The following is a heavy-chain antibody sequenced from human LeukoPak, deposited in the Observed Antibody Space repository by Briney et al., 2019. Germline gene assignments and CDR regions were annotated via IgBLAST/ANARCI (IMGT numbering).Heavy chain of an antibody. CDR3: ARYTTVTTEFDY. V-gene: IGHV4-30-4*01. CDR1: GGSISSGDYY. CDR2: IYYSGST. Sequence: PSETLSLTCTVSGGSISSGDYYWSWIRQPPGKGLEWIGHIYYSGSTYYNPSLKSRVTISVDTSKNQFSLKLSSVTAADTAVYYCARYTTVTTEFDYWGQGTLVTVSS. J-gene: IGHJ4*02. D-gene: IGHD4-17*01.